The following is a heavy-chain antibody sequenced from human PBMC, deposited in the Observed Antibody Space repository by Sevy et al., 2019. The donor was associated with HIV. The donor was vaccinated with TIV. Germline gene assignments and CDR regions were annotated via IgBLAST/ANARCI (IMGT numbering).Heavy chain of an antibody. J-gene: IGHJ6*02. CDR3: ARGSRGTMGV. Sequence: GGSLRLSCTASGFNFNNYWMHWDRQVPGKGLVWVSRINSDGYSINYADFVKGRFTISRDNAKNTLYVQMNSLRAEDTAVYFCARGSRGTMGVWGQGTTVTVSS. D-gene: IGHD1-1*01. CDR2: INSDGYSI. V-gene: IGHV3-74*01. CDR1: GFNFNNYW.